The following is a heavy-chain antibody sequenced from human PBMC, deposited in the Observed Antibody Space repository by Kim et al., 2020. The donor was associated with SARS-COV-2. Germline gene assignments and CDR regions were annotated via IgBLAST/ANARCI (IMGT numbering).Heavy chain of an antibody. V-gene: IGHV4-34*01. CDR1: GGSFSGYY. CDR2: INHSGST. Sequence: SETLSLTCAVYGGSFSGYYWSWIRQPPGKGLEWIGEINHSGSTNYNPSLKSRVTISVDTSKNQFSLKLSSVTAADTAVYYCAREGTGSSIYYGMDVWGQGTTVTVSS. J-gene: IGHJ6*02. CDR3: AREGTGSSIYYGMDV. D-gene: IGHD1-26*01.